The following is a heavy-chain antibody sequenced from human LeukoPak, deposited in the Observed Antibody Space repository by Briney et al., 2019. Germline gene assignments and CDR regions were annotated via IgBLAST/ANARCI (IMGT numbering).Heavy chain of an antibody. V-gene: IGHV4-61*02. Sequence: SETLSLTCTVSRGSISSGNYYWSWIRLPAGKGLEWIGRISTSGSTDYNPSLKSRVTISVDTSKNQFSLKLSSVPAAGTAVYYCARQVDSWGQGTLVTVSS. J-gene: IGHJ5*01. CDR2: ISTSGST. CDR1: RGSISSGNYY. CDR3: ARQVDS.